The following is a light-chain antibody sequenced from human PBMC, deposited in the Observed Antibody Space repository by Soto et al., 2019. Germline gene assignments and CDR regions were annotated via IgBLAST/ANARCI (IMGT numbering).Light chain of an antibody. CDR3: QQYGGTPPT. Sequence: EIVLTQSPATLSLSPGERATLSCGASQSVCSSYLAWYQQKPGLAPRLLIYDASSRATGIPDRFSGSGSGTDFTLTISRLEPEDFAVYYCQQYGGTPPTFDGGTKVEIK. CDR1: QSVCSSY. CDR2: DAS. V-gene: IGKV3D-20*01. J-gene: IGKJ4*01.